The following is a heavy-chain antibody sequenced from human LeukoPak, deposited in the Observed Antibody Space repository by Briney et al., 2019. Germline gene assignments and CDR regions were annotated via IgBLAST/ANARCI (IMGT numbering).Heavy chain of an antibody. CDR3: AKDRTKWLVFRNGEVWWFDP. J-gene: IGHJ5*02. CDR1: GFTFSSYA. CDR2: ISGSGGST. Sequence: GGSLRLSCAASGFTFSSYAMSWVRQAPGKGLEWVSAISGSGGSTYYADSVKGRFTISRDNSKNTLYLQMNSLRAEDTAVYYCAKDRTKWLVFRNGEVWWFDPRGQGTLVTVSS. D-gene: IGHD6-19*01. V-gene: IGHV3-23*01.